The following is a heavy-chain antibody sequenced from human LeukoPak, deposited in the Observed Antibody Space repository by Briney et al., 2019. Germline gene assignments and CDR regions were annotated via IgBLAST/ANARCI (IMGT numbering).Heavy chain of an antibody. V-gene: IGHV4-30-4*01. J-gene: IGHJ4*02. Sequence: PSETLSLTCTVSGGSISSGDYYWSWIRQPPGKGLEWIGYIYYSGSTYYNPSLKSRVTISVDTSKNQFSLKLSSVTAADTAVYYCARELSRTMILHGPGYFDYWGQGTLVTVSS. D-gene: IGHD3-22*01. CDR3: ARELSRTMILHGPGYFDY. CDR2: IYYSGST. CDR1: GGSISSGDYY.